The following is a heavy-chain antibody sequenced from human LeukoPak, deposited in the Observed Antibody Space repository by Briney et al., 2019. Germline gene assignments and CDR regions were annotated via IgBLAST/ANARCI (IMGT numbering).Heavy chain of an antibody. Sequence: PSETLSLTCTVSGGSINSYFWTWIRQPPGKGLEWIGYIYYSGSTNYNPSLKSRVTISVDTSKNHFSLKLSSVTAADTAVYYCARFSSSWYGVDVWGKGITVTASS. V-gene: IGHV4-59*01. J-gene: IGHJ6*04. CDR3: ARFSSSWYGVDV. CDR2: IYYSGST. D-gene: IGHD6-13*01. CDR1: GGSINSYF.